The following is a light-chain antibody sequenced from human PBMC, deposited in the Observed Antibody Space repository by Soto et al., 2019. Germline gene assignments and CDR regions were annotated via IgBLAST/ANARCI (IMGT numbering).Light chain of an antibody. CDR1: QSVSSSY. Sequence: EIVLTQSPGTLSLSPGEGATLSCRASQSVSSSYLAWYQQKPGQAPRLLIYGASSRATGIPDRFSGGGSGKDFTLTISRLEPEDFAVYYCQQYDNSPWTFGQGTKVEIK. CDR3: QQYDNSPWT. CDR2: GAS. J-gene: IGKJ1*01. V-gene: IGKV3-20*01.